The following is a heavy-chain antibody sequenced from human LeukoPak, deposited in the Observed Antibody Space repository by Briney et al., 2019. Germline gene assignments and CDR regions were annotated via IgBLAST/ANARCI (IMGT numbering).Heavy chain of an antibody. Sequence: PGGSLRLSCAASGFTFSNAWMSWVRQAPGRGLEWVSAIRDSGSSTHYADSVKGRFTTSRDNSKNTLYLQMNSLRAEDTAVYYCAKDKGADYYDSSGYQNCFDYWGQGTLVTVSS. D-gene: IGHD3-22*01. J-gene: IGHJ4*02. CDR2: IRDSGSST. CDR3: AKDKGADYYDSSGYQNCFDY. V-gene: IGHV3-23*01. CDR1: GFTFSNAW.